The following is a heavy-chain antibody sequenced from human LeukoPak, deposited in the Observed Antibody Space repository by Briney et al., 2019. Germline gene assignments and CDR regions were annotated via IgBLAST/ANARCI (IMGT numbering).Heavy chain of an antibody. D-gene: IGHD2-2*01. CDR2: IYYSGST. J-gene: IGHJ5*02. V-gene: IGHV4-31*03. Sequence: SETLSLTCTVSGGSISSGGYYWSWIRQHPGKGLEWIGYIYYSGSTYYNPSLKSRVTISVDTSKNQLSLKLSSVTAADTAVYYCARVTSYNWFDPWGQGTLVTVSS. CDR3: ARVTSYNWFDP. CDR1: GGSISSGGYY.